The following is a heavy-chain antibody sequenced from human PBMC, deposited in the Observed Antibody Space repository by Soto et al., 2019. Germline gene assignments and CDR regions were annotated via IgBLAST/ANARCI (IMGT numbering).Heavy chain of an antibody. D-gene: IGHD6-19*01. CDR1: GFNFSSYA. J-gene: IGHJ4*02. CDR3: AKVKTFRAVAGTIRDY. V-gene: IGHV3-23*01. Sequence: EVQLLESGGGLVQPGGSLRLSCAASGFNFSSYAMSWVRQAPGKGLEWVSAISGSGGSTYYADSVKGRFTISRDNSKNTLYLQMNSLRAEDTAVYYCAKVKTFRAVAGTIRDYWGQGTLVTVSS. CDR2: ISGSGGST.